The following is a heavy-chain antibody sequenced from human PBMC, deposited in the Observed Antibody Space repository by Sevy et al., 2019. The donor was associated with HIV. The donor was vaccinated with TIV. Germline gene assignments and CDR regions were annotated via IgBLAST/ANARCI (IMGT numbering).Heavy chain of an antibody. V-gene: IGHV3-23*01. Sequence: GGSLRLSCVASGFTFSNSAMSWVRQAPGKGLQWVSFVRGSGDGIFYADSAKGRFTISRDNSKNTLYLQMNALRVEDTAVYYCGKRKLLRDYFYYMDVWGKGTTVTVSS. J-gene: IGHJ6*03. CDR3: GKRKLLRDYFYYMDV. CDR2: VRGSGDGI. CDR1: GFTFSNSA.